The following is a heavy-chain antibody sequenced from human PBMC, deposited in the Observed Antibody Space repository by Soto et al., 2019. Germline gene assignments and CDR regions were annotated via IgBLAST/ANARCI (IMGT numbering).Heavy chain of an antibody. Sequence: ASVKVSCKASGFTFTSSAMQWVRQARGQRLEWIGWIVVGSGNTNYAQKFQERVTITRDTSTSTAYMELRSLRSEDTAVYYCARDHSIEERNLFDPWGQGTLVPVSS. CDR1: GFTFTSSA. CDR2: IVVGSGNT. V-gene: IGHV1-58*02. D-gene: IGHD4-4*01. J-gene: IGHJ5*02. CDR3: ARDHSIEERNLFDP.